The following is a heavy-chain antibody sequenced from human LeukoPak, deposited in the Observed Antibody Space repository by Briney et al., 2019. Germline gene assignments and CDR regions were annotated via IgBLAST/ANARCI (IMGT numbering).Heavy chain of an antibody. J-gene: IGHJ4*02. V-gene: IGHV4-39*01. CDR2: IYYSGST. Sequence: SQTLSLTCTVSGGSISSGDYYWSWIRQPPGKGLEWIGSIYYSGSTYYNPSLKSRVTISVDTSKNQFSLELSSVTAADTAVYYCVSGSSWYHYFDYWGQGTLVTVSS. D-gene: IGHD6-13*01. CDR1: GGSISSGDYY. CDR3: VSGSSWYHYFDY.